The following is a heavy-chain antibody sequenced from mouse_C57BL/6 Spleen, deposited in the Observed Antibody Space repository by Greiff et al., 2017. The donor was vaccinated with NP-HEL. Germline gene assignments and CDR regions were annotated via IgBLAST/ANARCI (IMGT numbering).Heavy chain of an antibody. CDR2: IDPSDSYT. Sequence: QVQLQHPGAELVMPGASVKLSCKASGYTFTSYWMHWVKQRPGQGLEWIGEIDPSDSYTNYNQKFKGKSTLTVDKSSSTAYMQLSSLTSEDSAVYYCARSGDYDAGWFAYWGQGTLVTVSA. CDR3: ARSGDYDAGWFAY. CDR1: GYTFTSYW. J-gene: IGHJ3*01. V-gene: IGHV1-69*01. D-gene: IGHD2-4*01.